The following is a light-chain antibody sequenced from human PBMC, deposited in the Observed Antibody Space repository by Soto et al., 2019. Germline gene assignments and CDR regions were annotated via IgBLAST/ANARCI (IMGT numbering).Light chain of an antibody. CDR1: QSISSTY. CDR2: GAS. CDR3: QQYNSYSWT. V-gene: IGKV3-20*01. J-gene: IGKJ1*01. Sequence: EIVLTQSPGSLSLSPGERATLSCRASQSISSTYIAWYQQKRGQAPRLLIFGASSRATGIPDRFSGSGSGTDFSLTISRLEPEDFATYYCQQYNSYSWTFGQGTKVEIK.